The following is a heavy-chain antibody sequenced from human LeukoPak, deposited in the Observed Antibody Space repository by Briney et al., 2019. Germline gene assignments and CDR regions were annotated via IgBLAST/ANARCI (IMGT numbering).Heavy chain of an antibody. CDR2: IKSKTDSGYT. J-gene: IGHJ5*02. CDR1: GFTFSNAW. V-gene: IGHV3-15*01. CDR3: ATRIAARRIWFDP. Sequence: GASLRLSCAASGFTFSNAWMSWVRQAPGKGLEWVGRIKSKTDSGYTDYAAPVEGIFTVSSDDSKNTQYLQMNSLKTEDTAVYYCATRIAARRIWFDPWGQGTLVTVSS. D-gene: IGHD6-6*01.